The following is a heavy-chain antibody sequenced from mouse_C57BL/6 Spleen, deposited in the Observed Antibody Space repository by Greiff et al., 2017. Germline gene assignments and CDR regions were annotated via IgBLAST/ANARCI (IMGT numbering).Heavy chain of an antibody. J-gene: IGHJ4*01. Sequence: EVMLVESGGGLVKPGGSLKLSCAASGFTFSDYGMHWVRQAPETGLEWVAYISSGSSTIYYADTVKGRFTISRDNAKNTLFLQMTSLRSEDTAMYYCARGDYDTRYAMDYWGQGTAVTVSS. CDR3: ARGDYDTRYAMDY. CDR2: ISSGSSTI. D-gene: IGHD2-4*01. V-gene: IGHV5-17*01. CDR1: GFTFSDYG.